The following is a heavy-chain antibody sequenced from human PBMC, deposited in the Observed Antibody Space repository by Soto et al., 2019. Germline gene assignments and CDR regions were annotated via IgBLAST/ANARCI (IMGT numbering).Heavy chain of an antibody. D-gene: IGHD1-26*01. J-gene: IGHJ6*02. Sequence: PSETLSLTCTVSGGSISSYYWSWIRQPAGKGLEWIGRIYTSGSTNYNPSLKSRVTISVDTSKNQFSLKLSSVTAADTAVYYCARAKNSGSYWYYYYYGMDVWGQGTTVTVSS. CDR2: IYTSGST. CDR3: ARAKNSGSYWYYYYYGMDV. CDR1: GGSISSYY. V-gene: IGHV4-4*07.